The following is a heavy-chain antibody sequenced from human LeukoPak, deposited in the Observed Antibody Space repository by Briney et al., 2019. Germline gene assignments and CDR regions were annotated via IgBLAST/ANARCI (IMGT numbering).Heavy chain of an antibody. Sequence: PGGSLRLSCAASGFIFSIYFMNWVRQAPGKGLEWVSSISRTSEYIHYADSVRGRFAISRDNAKNSVYLQMNSLRAEDTAVYFCAGGGDFDYWGQGILVTVSA. CDR1: GFIFSIYF. V-gene: IGHV3-21*01. CDR2: ISRTSEYI. D-gene: IGHD3-16*01. CDR3: AGGGDFDY. J-gene: IGHJ4*02.